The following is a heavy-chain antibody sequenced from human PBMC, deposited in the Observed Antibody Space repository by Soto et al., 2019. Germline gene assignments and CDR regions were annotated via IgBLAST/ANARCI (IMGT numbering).Heavy chain of an antibody. CDR1: DGSISSANYY. D-gene: IGHD6-6*01. Sequence: PSETLSLTCTVFDGSISSANYYWSWIRQHPGKGLEWIGYIYYSGSTYYNPSLKSRITISLDTSENQFSLKLSSVTAADTAVYYCARGRFIAARPRDGWFDPWGQGTLVTVSS. CDR3: ARGRFIAARPRDGWFDP. CDR2: IYYSGST. V-gene: IGHV4-31*03. J-gene: IGHJ5*02.